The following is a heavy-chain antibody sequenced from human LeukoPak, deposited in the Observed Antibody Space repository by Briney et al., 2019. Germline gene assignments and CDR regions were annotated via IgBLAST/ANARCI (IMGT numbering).Heavy chain of an antibody. J-gene: IGHJ3*02. CDR1: GFTFSNAW. Sequence: GGSLRLSCAASGFTFSNAWMSWVRQAPGKGLEWVANIKPDGSEKYYVDSVKGRFTISRDNAKNSLYLQMNSLRAEDTAVYYCAREDLRAFDIWGQGTMVTVSS. CDR3: AREDLRAFDI. V-gene: IGHV3-7*01. D-gene: IGHD3-10*01. CDR2: IKPDGSEK.